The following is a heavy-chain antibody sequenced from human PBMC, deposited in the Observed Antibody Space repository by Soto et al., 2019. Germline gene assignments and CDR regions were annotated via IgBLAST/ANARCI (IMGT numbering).Heavy chain of an antibody. CDR1: GFTFSSYW. D-gene: IGHD6-13*01. CDR3: ARVASSWYGNWFDP. CDR2: INSDGSST. V-gene: IGHV3-74*01. J-gene: IGHJ5*02. Sequence: GGSLRLSCAASGFTFSSYWMHWVRQAPGKGLVWVSRINSDGSSTSYADSVKGRFTISRDNAKNTLYLQMNSLRAEDTAVYYCARVASSWYGNWFDPWGQGTLVTVSS.